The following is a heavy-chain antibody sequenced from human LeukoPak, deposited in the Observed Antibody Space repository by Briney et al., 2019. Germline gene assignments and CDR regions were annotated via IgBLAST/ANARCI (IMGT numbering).Heavy chain of an antibody. CDR3: ARGDWGYTYGYTI. Sequence: GGSLRLTCAASGFTVSSNYMNWVRQAPGKGLEWVSVIFSSGNTYYADSVKGRFTISRDNSKNTVYLQMNSLRADDTAVYYCARGDWGYTYGYTIWGRGTLVTVSS. D-gene: IGHD5-18*01. J-gene: IGHJ4*02. CDR1: GFTVSSNY. V-gene: IGHV3-53*01. CDR2: IFSSGNT.